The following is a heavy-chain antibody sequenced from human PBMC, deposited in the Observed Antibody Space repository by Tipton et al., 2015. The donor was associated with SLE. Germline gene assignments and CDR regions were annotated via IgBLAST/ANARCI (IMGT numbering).Heavy chain of an antibody. CDR2: TRYDGSNK. V-gene: IGHV3-30*02. CDR1: GFTFSSYG. J-gene: IGHJ4*02. D-gene: IGHD1-26*01. CDR3: AKDGEWELRGGYFDY. Sequence: QLVQSGGGVVQPGGSLRLSCAASGFTFSSYGMHWVRQAPGKGLEWVAFTRYDGSNKYYADSVKGRFTISRDNSKNTLYLQMNRLRAEDTAVYYGAKDGEWELRGGYFDYWGQGTLVTVSS.